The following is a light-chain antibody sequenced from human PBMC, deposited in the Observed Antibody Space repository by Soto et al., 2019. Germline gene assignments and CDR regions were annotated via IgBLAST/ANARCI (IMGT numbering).Light chain of an antibody. CDR1: QSVSSD. Sequence: PGERAALSCRASQSVSSDLAWYQQKAGQAPRLLIYDASHRATGIPARFSGSGSETDFTLTISTLEPEDFAVYYCQQRSNWPLTFGGGTKVETK. CDR2: DAS. V-gene: IGKV3-11*01. J-gene: IGKJ4*01. CDR3: QQRSNWPLT.